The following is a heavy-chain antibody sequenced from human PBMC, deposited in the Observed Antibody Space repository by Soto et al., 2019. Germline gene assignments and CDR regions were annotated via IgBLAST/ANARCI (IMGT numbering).Heavy chain of an antibody. D-gene: IGHD5-12*01. J-gene: IGHJ5*02. CDR1: GVSIASGGFY. CDR2: MYSSGTT. Sequence: QVQLQESGPGLVKPSQTLSLTCTVSGVSIASGGFYWAWIRHYPGLGLVWIGSMYSSGTTYHNPSLRSRITMSLDTSKNQFSLELSSVSAADTAVYYCARDRGSVSGYDYMSWGRGTLVTVSS. V-gene: IGHV4-31*03. CDR3: ARDRGSVSGYDYMS.